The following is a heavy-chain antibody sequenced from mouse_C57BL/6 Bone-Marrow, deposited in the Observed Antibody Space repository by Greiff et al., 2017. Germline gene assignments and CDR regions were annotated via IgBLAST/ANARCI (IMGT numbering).Heavy chain of an antibody. CDR2: ISSGGSYT. CDR3: AGLLRGGRFAY. CDR1: GFTFSSYG. V-gene: IGHV5-6*01. J-gene: IGHJ3*01. D-gene: IGHD1-1*01. Sequence: EVKLMESGGDLVKPGGSLKLSCAASGFTFSSYGMSWVRQTPDKRLEWVATISSGGSYTSSPDSVKGRFTISRDNAKNTRDMQMSSLKSEDTAMYYCAGLLRGGRFAYWGQGNLVTVSA.